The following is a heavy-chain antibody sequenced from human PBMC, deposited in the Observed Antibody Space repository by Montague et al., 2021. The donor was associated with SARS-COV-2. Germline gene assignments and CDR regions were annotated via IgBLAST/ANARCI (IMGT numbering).Heavy chain of an antibody. J-gene: IGHJ6*02. CDR2: IDWDGDK. CDR1: GFSLSTSGMC. CDR3: ARGPSDTCYYNGTDV. V-gene: IGHV2-70*17. Sequence: PALVKPTQTPTLTCTFSGFSLSTSGMCMTWIRQPPGKALEWLARIDWDGDKFYNTSLKSRLTISKDTSKTLVVLTMTNMDPVDTATYYCARGPSDTCYYNGTDVWGRGTTVTVSS. D-gene: IGHD3-10*01.